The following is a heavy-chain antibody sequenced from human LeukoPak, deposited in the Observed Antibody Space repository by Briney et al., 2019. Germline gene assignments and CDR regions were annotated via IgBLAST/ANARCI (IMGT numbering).Heavy chain of an antibody. V-gene: IGHV4-39*01. J-gene: IGHJ4*02. CDR1: VGSVSSSHYS. CDR2: MHHSGST. Sequence: SETLSLAFTVSVGSVSSSHYSWGWIRQPPGKGLEWIGEMHHSGSTYDNPYLKSRVTISVDTSKNQFSLNLSSVTAADTAVHYCARRRGSGWSLFDSWGEGPLVAVSS. D-gene: IGHD6-19*01. CDR3: ARRRGSGWSLFDS.